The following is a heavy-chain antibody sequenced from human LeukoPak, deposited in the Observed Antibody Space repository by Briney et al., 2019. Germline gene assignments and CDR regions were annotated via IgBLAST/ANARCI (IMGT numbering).Heavy chain of an antibody. Sequence: GESLKISCKGSGYTFSSSWIGWVRPMPGKGLEWMGIIYPGDSDTRYSPSFQGQVTISADKSINTAYLQWSSLNATDTGIYYCARQYGRPFDYWGQGTLVTVSS. J-gene: IGHJ4*02. D-gene: IGHD4-17*01. CDR3: ARQYGRPFDY. CDR2: IYPGDSDT. CDR1: GYTFSSSW. V-gene: IGHV5-51*01.